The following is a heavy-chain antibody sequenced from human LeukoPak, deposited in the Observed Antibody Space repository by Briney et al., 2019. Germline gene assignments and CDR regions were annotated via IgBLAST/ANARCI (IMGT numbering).Heavy chain of an antibody. Sequence: SETLSLTCTVSGGSISSGSYYWCWIRQPAGKGLEWIGRIYTSGSTNYNPSLKSRVTISVDTSKNQFSLKLSSVTAADTAVYYCARGMHVLLWFGESTNWFDPWGQGTLVTVSS. D-gene: IGHD3-10*01. CDR2: IYTSGST. CDR3: ARGMHVLLWFGESTNWFDP. V-gene: IGHV4-61*02. CDR1: GGSISSGSYY. J-gene: IGHJ5*02.